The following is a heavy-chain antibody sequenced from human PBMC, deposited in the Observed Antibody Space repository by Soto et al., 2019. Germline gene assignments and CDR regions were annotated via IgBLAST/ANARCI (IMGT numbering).Heavy chain of an antibody. CDR1: GFTFSSYG. CDR2: IWYDGSNK. V-gene: IGHV3-33*01. Sequence: QVQLVESGGGVVQPGRSLRLSCAASGFTFSSYGMHWVRQAPGKGLEWVAVIWYDGSNKYYADSVKGRFTISRDNFKNTLYLQMNSLRAEDTAVYYCAREVNPYYYYYYGMDVWGQGTTVTVSS. CDR3: AREVNPYYYYYYGMDV. J-gene: IGHJ6*02.